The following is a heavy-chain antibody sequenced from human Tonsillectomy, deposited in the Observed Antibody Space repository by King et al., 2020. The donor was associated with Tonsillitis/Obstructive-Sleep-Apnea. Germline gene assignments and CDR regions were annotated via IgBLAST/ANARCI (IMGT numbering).Heavy chain of an antibody. Sequence: VQLVESGGGVVQPGRSLRLSCTASGFTFSSYAMHWVRHAPGKGLEWVAVIWYDASNKYYAESVKGRFTISRDNSKNTLYLQMNSLRAEDTAIYYCARADTVTGYYNYYYGMNAWGQGTTVTVSS. CDR2: IWYDASNK. D-gene: IGHD3-9*01. CDR3: ARADTVTGYYNYYYGMNA. J-gene: IGHJ6*02. V-gene: IGHV3-33*01. CDR1: GFTFSSYA.